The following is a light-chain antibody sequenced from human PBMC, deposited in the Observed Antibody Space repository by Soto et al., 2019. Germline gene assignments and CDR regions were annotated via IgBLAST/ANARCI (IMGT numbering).Light chain of an antibody. Sequence: EIVLTQSPATLSLSPGERATLSCRASQSIGLAIAWYQHKPGQAPRLLIFDASQRATGIPARFRGSGSGTDFTLSISSLEPEDFAVYYCQQYDNWPPYTFGQGTKLEIK. V-gene: IGKV3-11*01. J-gene: IGKJ2*01. CDR1: QSIGLA. CDR3: QQYDNWPPYT. CDR2: DAS.